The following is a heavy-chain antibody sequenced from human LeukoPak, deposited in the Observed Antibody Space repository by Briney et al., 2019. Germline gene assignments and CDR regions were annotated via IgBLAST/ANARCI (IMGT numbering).Heavy chain of an antibody. V-gene: IGHV4-34*01. CDR3: ATDRAQAYYYDSSGQRGLFDY. CDR2: INHSGST. J-gene: IGHJ4*02. D-gene: IGHD3-22*01. Sequence: PSETLSLTCAVYGGSFSGYYWSWIRQPPGKGLEWIGEINHSGSTNYNPSLKSRVTISVDTSKNQFSLKLSSVTAADTAVYYCATDRAQAYYYDSSGQRGLFDYWGQGTLVTVSS. CDR1: GGSFSGYY.